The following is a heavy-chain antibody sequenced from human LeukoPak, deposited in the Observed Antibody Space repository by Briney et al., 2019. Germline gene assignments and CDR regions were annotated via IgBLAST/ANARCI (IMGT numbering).Heavy chain of an antibody. Sequence: PGGSLRLSCAASGFTFSSYSMNWVRQAPGKGLEWVSSISSSSSYTYYADSVKGRFTISRDNAKNSLYLQMNSLRAEDTAVYYCARDPIRYDSSGYPYWGQGALVTVSS. V-gene: IGHV3-21*01. CDR1: GFTFSSYS. CDR2: ISSSSSYT. J-gene: IGHJ4*02. D-gene: IGHD3-22*01. CDR3: ARDPIRYDSSGYPY.